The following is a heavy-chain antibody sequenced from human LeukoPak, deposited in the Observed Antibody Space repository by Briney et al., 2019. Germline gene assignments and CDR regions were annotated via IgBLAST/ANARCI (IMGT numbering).Heavy chain of an antibody. CDR1: GFTFSTYN. V-gene: IGHV3-21*01. J-gene: IGHJ4*02. CDR2: ISSSSSHI. D-gene: IGHD6-19*01. CDR3: ARDEQWLVQFFDS. Sequence: PGGSLILSCAASGFTFSTYNMNWVRQAPGKGLEWVSSISSSSSHIYYADSVRGRFTISRDNAKNSVYLQMNSLRAEDTALYYCARDEQWLVQFFDSWGQGTLVTVSS.